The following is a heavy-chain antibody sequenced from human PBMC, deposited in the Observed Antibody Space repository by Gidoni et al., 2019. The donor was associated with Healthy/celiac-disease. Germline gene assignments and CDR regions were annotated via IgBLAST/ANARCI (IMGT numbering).Heavy chain of an antibody. CDR2: FDPEDGET. D-gene: IGHD6-13*01. J-gene: IGHJ4*02. Sequence: LEWMGGFDPEDGETIYAQKFQGRVTMTEDTSTDTAYMELSSLRSEDTAVYYCATPKERWGSSWYAWGQGTLVTVSS. V-gene: IGHV1-24*01. CDR3: ATPKERWGSSWYA.